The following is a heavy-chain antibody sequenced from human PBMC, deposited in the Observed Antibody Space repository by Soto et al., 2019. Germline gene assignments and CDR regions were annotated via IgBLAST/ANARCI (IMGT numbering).Heavy chain of an antibody. CDR2: IYPGDSDT. V-gene: IGHV5-51*01. CDR1: GYSFTSYW. Sequence: XDSLTISRKGSGYSFTSYWIGLVRQMRGKGLEWMGIIYPGDSDTRYSPSFQGQVTISADKSISTAYLQWSSLKASDTAMYYCARQGDSSSWYYYYYGMDVWGQGTTVTVSS. CDR3: ARQGDSSSWYYYYYGMDV. D-gene: IGHD6-13*01. J-gene: IGHJ6*02.